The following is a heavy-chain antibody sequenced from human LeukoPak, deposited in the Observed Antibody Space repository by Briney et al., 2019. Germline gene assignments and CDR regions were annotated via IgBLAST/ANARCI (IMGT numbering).Heavy chain of an antibody. J-gene: IGHJ6*03. D-gene: IGHD2-15*01. V-gene: IGHV1-69*05. CDR3: ASVAATPYYYYYYMDV. Sequence: SVKLSCKASGGTFSSYAISWVRQAPGQGLESMGRIIPIFGTANYAQKFQGRATITTDESTSTAYMELSSLRSEDTAVYYCASVAATPYYYYYYMDVWGKGTTVTVSS. CDR1: GGTFSSYA. CDR2: IIPIFGTA.